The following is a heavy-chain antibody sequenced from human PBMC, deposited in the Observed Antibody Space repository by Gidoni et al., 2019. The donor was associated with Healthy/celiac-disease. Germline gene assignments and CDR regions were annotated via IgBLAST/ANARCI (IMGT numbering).Heavy chain of an antibody. CDR1: GGSFSGYY. D-gene: IGHD3-3*01. J-gene: IGHJ4*02. V-gene: IGHV4-34*01. Sequence: QVQLQQWGAGLLKPSGTLSLTCAVHGGSFSGYYWSRIRQPPGKGLEWRGEINHSGSTNYNPYLKSRVTISVDTSKNQFTQKLSSVTAAETAVYYGARSRCASPLRFLEWLYKFDYWGQGTLVTVSS. CDR3: ARSRCASPLRFLEWLYKFDY. CDR2: INHSGST.